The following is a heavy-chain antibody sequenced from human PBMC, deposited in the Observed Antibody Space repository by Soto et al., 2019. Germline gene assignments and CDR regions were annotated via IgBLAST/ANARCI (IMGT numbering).Heavy chain of an antibody. J-gene: IGHJ5*02. D-gene: IGHD3-10*01. Sequence: SETLSLTCTVSGGSLSGGSYYLNWILHPPGKQMEWIGYIYDSGATKYNPSLKSRVTISQDTSKNQFSLKMNSVTPEDTAVYYCARAWGHYCLEPWGQG. CDR1: GGSLSGGSYY. CDR3: ARAWGHYCLEP. V-gene: IGHV4-61*01. CDR2: IYDSGAT.